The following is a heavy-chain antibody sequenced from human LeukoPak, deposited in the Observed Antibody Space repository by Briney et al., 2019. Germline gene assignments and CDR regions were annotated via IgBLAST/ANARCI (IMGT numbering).Heavy chain of an antibody. CDR1: GFTFSRYS. Sequence: GGSLRLSCAASGFTFSRYSVNWVRQAPGKGLEWVSCISDSSRHIYYADSVKGRCTISRDNAKSSASLQMNSLRVDDTAVYYCARAYTNGDYLDYWGQGTLVTVSS. CDR2: ISDSSRHI. J-gene: IGHJ4*02. D-gene: IGHD4-17*01. CDR3: ARAYTNGDYLDY. V-gene: IGHV3-21*01.